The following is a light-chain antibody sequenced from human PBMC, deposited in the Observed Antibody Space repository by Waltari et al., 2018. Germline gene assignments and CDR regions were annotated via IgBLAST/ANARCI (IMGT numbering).Light chain of an antibody. Sequence: EIVLTQSPGTLSLSPGERATLSCRASQSVTSPYLAWYQQKPGQAPRLLIYGASNMATGIPVRFIGSGSGTDFTLTISMLEPEDFAVYYCQQYGSSLWTFGQGTKVEIK. CDR3: QQYGSSLWT. V-gene: IGKV3-20*01. CDR1: QSVTSPY. CDR2: GAS. J-gene: IGKJ1*01.